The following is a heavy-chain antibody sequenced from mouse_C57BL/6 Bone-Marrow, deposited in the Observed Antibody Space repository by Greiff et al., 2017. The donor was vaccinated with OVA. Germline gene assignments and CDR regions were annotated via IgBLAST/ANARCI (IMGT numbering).Heavy chain of an antibody. CDR1: GFTFSDYG. CDR2: ISSGSSTI. V-gene: IGHV5-17*01. Sequence: QGVESGGGLVKPGGSLKLSCAASGFTFSDYGMHWFRQAPEKGLEWVSYISSGSSTIYYADTVKGRFTISIDNAKNTLFLQRTRLRSEDTAMYYCARERWYFDVWGTGTTVTVSS. J-gene: IGHJ1*03. CDR3: ARERWYFDV.